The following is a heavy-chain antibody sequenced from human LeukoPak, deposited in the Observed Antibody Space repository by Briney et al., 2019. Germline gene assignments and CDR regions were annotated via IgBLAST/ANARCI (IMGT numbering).Heavy chain of an antibody. J-gene: IGHJ3*01. CDR2: ISNSASTI. Sequence: PGGSLRLSCAASGFTFSNYEMNWVRQAPGKGLEWVSYISNSASTIYYADSVEGRFTISRDNAKNSLYLQMNSLRAEDTAVYYCAREGGVNRREASGWYRNWGQGTMVTVSS. CDR1: GFTFSNYE. V-gene: IGHV3-48*03. D-gene: IGHD6-19*01. CDR3: AREGGVNRREASGWYRN.